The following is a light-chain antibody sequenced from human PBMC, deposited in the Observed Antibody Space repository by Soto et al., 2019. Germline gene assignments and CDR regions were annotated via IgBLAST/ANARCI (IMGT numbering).Light chain of an antibody. CDR3: QSYDSSLSVVV. J-gene: IGLJ2*01. CDR1: SSNIGADYD. V-gene: IGLV1-40*01. CDR2: GNS. Sequence: QSVLTQPPSVSGAPGQRVTISCTGSSSNIGADYDVHWYQHLPGKAPKLLIYGNSNRPSGVPERSSGSKSGTSASLAVTGLQAEDEADYYCQSYDSSLSVVVFGAGTQLTVL.